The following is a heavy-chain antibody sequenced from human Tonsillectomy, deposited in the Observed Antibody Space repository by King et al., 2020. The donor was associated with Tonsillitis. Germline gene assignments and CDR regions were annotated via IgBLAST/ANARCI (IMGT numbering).Heavy chain of an antibody. V-gene: IGHV3-30*02. J-gene: IGHJ4*02. CDR2: IRYDGSNK. D-gene: IGHD3-22*01. Sequence: VQLVESGGGVVQPGGSLRLSCAASGFTFSSCGMHWVRQAPGKGLEWVAFIRYDGSNKYYADSVRGRFTISRDNSKNTLYLKMNSLRAEDTAVYYCAKDRIVVVITGVEDFDYWGQGTLVTVSS. CDR1: GFTFSSCG. CDR3: AKDRIVVVITGVEDFDY.